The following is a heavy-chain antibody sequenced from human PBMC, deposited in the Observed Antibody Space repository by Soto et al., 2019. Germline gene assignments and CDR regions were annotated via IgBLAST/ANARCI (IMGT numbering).Heavy chain of an antibody. CDR3: ARYLSPLQWLFVY. CDR1: GFTFSGSA. J-gene: IGHJ4*02. CDR2: IRSKANNYAA. V-gene: IGHV3-73*01. D-gene: IGHD3-3*01. Sequence: PGGSLRLSCAASGFTFSGSAMHWVRQASGKGLEWVGRIRSKANNYAAEYAASVKGRFTISRDDSKNTAYLQMSSLKTEDTAVYYCARYLSPLQWLFVYWGPGTLGTGS.